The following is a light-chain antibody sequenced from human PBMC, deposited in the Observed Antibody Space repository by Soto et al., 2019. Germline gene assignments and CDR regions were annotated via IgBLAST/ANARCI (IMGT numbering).Light chain of an antibody. V-gene: IGKV3-15*01. J-gene: IGKJ1*01. CDR3: QQYNNWPPWT. CDR2: GAS. CDR1: QSVSSN. Sequence: EIVMTQSPATLSVSPGERATLSCRASQSVSSNLAWYQQKPGQDPRLLIYGASTRATGIPARFSGSGSGTEFTLTISSLQSEDFAVYYCQQYNNWPPWTFGQGTKGEIK.